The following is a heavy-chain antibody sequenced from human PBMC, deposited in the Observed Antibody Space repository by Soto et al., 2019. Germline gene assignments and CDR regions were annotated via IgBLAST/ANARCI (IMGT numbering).Heavy chain of an antibody. J-gene: IGHJ2*01. CDR1: GGSFSGYY. V-gene: IGHV4-34*01. D-gene: IGHD3-9*01. CDR2: INDRGSI. Sequence: QVQLQQWGAGPLRPLETLSLTCGVSGGSFSGYYWAWIRQSPGKGLEWIAEINDRGSINYNPSLKTRVSISVDTSKNHYSLNLRSLTAAATAVYYCARESHDILTGPPWVWYFDLWGRGTLVTVSS. CDR3: ARESHDILTGPPWVWYFDL.